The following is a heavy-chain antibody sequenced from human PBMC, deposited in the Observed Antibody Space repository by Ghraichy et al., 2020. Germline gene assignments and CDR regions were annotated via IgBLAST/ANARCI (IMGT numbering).Heavy chain of an antibody. CDR1: GFTISTSC. CDR2: IKHDGTEK. V-gene: IGHV3-7*03. Sequence: GGSLRLSCAASGFTISTSCMTWVRQAPGKGLEWVATIKHDGTEKFFVDSVKRRFAISSDSAQNSLYLQMNSLRAEDTAVYYCAKDDSAYGGQGSLVIVSS. CDR3: AKDDSAY. J-gene: IGHJ4*02. D-gene: IGHD2-21*01.